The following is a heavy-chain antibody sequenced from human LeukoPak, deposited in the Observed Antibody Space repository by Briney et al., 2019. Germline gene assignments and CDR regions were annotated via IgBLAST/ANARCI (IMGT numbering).Heavy chain of an antibody. Sequence: ESLKISCKGSGYSFTSYWIGWVRQMPGKGLEWMGIIYPGDSDTRYSPSFQGQVTISADKSISTAYLQWSSLKASDTAMYYCARHDLPGYDFWSGYSNWFDPWGQGTLVTVSS. V-gene: IGHV5-51*01. J-gene: IGHJ5*02. D-gene: IGHD3-3*01. CDR3: ARHDLPGYDFWSGYSNWFDP. CDR1: GYSFTSYW. CDR2: IYPGDSDT.